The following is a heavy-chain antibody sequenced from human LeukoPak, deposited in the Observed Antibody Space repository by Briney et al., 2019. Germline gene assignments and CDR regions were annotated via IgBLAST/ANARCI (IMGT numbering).Heavy chain of an antibody. CDR1: GFTFSTYS. D-gene: IGHD4-11*01. CDR2: ISSGSHTI. V-gene: IGHV3-48*01. J-gene: IGHJ6*02. CDR3: ARGTNSPNV. Sequence: PGGSLRLSCTASGFTFSTYSMTWVRQTPGKGLEYVSYISSGSHTIYYADSVKGRFTISRDNDKNSLHLQMNSLRAEDTAVYYCARGTNSPNVWGQGTTVTVSS.